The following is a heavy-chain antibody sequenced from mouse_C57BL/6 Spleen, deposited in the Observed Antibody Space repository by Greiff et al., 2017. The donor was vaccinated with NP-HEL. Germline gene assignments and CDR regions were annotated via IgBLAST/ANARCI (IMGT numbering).Heavy chain of an antibody. V-gene: IGHV1-7*01. CDR2: INPSSGYT. CDR3: ARGASYYGFGYGC. J-gene: IGHJ3*01. D-gene: IGHD2-9*01. CDR1: GYTFTSYW. Sequence: VQLQQSGAELAKPGASVKLSCKASGYTFTSYWMHWVKQRPGQGLEWIGYINPSSGYTKYNQKFKDKATLTADTSSSTAYMQLSSLTYEDSAVYYCARGASYYGFGYGCWGKAALVTASA.